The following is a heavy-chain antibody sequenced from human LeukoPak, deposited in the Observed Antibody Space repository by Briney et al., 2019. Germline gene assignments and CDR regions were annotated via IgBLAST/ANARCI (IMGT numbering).Heavy chain of an antibody. CDR3: AGGGWDPSFGVVTHIDA. J-gene: IGHJ6*03. V-gene: IGHV3-74*01. CDR1: GFTFSGYW. D-gene: IGHD3-3*01. Sequence: GGSLRLSCVPSGFTFSGYWMHWVRQGPEKGLELVSRIDNDGHGIIYADSVKGRFTTSRDNVKNTLYLQMNSLRVEDTAVYCAAGGGWDPSFGVVTHIDAWGKGTTVVVS. CDR2: IDNDGHGI.